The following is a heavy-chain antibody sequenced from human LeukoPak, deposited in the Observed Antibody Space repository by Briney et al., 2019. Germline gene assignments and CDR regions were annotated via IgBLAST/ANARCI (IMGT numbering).Heavy chain of an antibody. CDR2: IYDSENP. D-gene: IGHD4-23*01. CDR3: SRSLMAGDYGGIDP. CDR1: GGSISNFI. V-gene: IGHV4-59*01. J-gene: IGHJ5*02. Sequence: SETLSLTCTVSGGSISNFIWSWIRQPPGKGLEWIGFIYDSENPDYNPSLKSRVNISLDTSQNQFSLKLNSVTAADTAVYYCSRSLMAGDYGGIDPWGQGTLVTVSS.